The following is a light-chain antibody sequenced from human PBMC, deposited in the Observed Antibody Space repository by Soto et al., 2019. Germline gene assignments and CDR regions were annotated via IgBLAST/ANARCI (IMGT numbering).Light chain of an antibody. CDR1: SSDVGGYNY. V-gene: IGLV2-14*01. J-gene: IGLJ2*01. Sequence: QSALTQPASVSGSPGQSITISCTGTSSDVGGYNYVSWYQQHPGKAPKLMIYEVSNRPSGVSNRFSGSKSGNTASLTISGRQADDEADYYCSSFTRNSTLVFGGGTKVTVL. CDR3: SSFTRNSTLV. CDR2: EVS.